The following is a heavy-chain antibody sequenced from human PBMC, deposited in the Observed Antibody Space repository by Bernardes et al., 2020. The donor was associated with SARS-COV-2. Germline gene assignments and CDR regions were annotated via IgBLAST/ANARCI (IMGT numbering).Heavy chain of an antibody. V-gene: IGHV3-23*01. CDR3: AKDVGDSSGYYVY. CDR1: GFIFSKYA. J-gene: IGHJ4*02. CDR2: ISGSGGNT. Sequence: GGSLRLSCAASGFIFSKYAMTWVRQAPGKGLEWVSVISGSGGNTYYADSVKGRFTISRDNSKNTLYLQINSLRADDTAVYYCAKDVGDSSGYYVYWGQGTLVTVAS. D-gene: IGHD3-22*01.